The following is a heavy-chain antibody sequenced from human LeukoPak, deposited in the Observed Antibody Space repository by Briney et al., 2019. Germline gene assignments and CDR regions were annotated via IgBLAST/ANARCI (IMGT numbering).Heavy chain of an antibody. Sequence: PSEXXSLTCTVSGYSISSGYYWGWIRQPPGKGLEWIGSIYHSGSTYYNPSLKSRVTISVDTSKNQFSLKLSSVTAADTAVYYCARDYDGYKPRNVFDYWGQGTLVTVSS. D-gene: IGHD5-24*01. CDR1: GYSISSGYY. J-gene: IGHJ4*02. V-gene: IGHV4-38-2*02. CDR3: ARDYDGYKPRNVFDY. CDR2: IYHSGST.